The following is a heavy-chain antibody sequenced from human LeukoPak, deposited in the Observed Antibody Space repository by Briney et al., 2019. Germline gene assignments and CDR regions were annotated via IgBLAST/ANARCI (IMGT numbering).Heavy chain of an antibody. J-gene: IGHJ4*02. D-gene: IGHD2-21*01. CDR1: GFTFSSYS. CDR2: ITSSTSFI. CDR3: ARGDGDFDY. Sequence: PGGSLRLSCAASGFTFSSYSMNWVRQAPGKGLEWVPSITSSTSFIYYADSAKGRFTVSRDNAKNSLYLQMNSLRAEDTAVYYCARGDGDFDYWGQGTRVTVSS. V-gene: IGHV3-21*01.